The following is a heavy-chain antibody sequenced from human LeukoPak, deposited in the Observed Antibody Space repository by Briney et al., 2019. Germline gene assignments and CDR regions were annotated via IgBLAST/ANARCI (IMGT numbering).Heavy chain of an antibody. J-gene: IGHJ4*02. CDR2: ISGSGGST. Sequence: PGGSLRLSCAASGFTFSSYAMSWVRQAPGKGLEWVSAISGSGGSTYYADSVKGRFTISRDNSKNTLYLQMNSLRAEDTAVYYCAKERGYSYGGYSSSWAVDYWGQGTLVTVSS. V-gene: IGHV3-23*01. CDR3: AKERGYSYGGYSSSWAVDY. CDR1: GFTFSSYA. D-gene: IGHD6-13*01.